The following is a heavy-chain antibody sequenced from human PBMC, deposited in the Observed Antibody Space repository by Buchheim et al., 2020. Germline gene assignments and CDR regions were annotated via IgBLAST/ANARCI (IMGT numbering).Heavy chain of an antibody. V-gene: IGHV3-74*01. J-gene: IGHJ4*02. Sequence: EVQLVESGGGLVQPGGSLRLSCVGSQFTFSSYWMHWVRQAPGKGLEWISRIYTGANSASYAGSMKGRFTISRDNAKNTLYLQMSSLRAEDTAVYYCVRGNSGYGNFDYWGQGTL. D-gene: IGHD6-25*01. CDR2: IYTGANSA. CDR1: QFTFSSYW. CDR3: VRGNSGYGNFDY.